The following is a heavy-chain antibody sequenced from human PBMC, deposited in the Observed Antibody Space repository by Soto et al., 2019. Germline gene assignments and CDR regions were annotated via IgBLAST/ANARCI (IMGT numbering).Heavy chain of an antibody. Sequence: EVQLVESGGGLVQAGGSLRLSCAASGFTVSGNYMAWVRQAPGKGLEWVSIIYSTNNTYYADFVKGRFTMSRDNSKNTMWLQMNSLRAEDTAVYYCARASIVSTMGGWLDRWGQGARVIVSS. D-gene: IGHD5-12*01. CDR2: IYSTNNT. J-gene: IGHJ5*02. V-gene: IGHV3-66*01. CDR3: ARASIVSTMGGWLDR. CDR1: GFTVSGNY.